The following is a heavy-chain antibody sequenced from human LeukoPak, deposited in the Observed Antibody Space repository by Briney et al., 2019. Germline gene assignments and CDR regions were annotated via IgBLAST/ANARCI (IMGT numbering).Heavy chain of an antibody. Sequence: KPSETLSLTCAVYGGSFSGYYWSWIRQPPGKGLEWIGQIYHSGSTKCNGSLKSRVTISVDTSKNQFSLKLNSVTAADTAVYYCVRGLFEMNTIRPFPFGLWGQGTLVTVSS. J-gene: IGHJ4*02. CDR3: VRGLFEMNTIRPFPFGL. CDR2: IYHSGST. D-gene: IGHD5-24*01. CDR1: GGSFSGYY. V-gene: IGHV4-34*01.